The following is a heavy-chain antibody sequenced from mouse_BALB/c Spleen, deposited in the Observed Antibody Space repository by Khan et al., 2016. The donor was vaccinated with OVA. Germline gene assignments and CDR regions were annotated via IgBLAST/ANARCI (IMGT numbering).Heavy chain of an antibody. D-gene: IGHD2-14*01. Sequence: QVQLQQSGAELARPGASVKMSCKASGYSFTSHTMHWVKQRPGQGLEWIGYINPRSGYTNYNQKFNDKATLTADKSSSTAYMQLSSLTSEDSAGYYCARRTTGDALDYWGQGTSVTVSS. V-gene: IGHV1-4*01. CDR1: GYSFTSHT. CDR3: ARRTTGDALDY. J-gene: IGHJ4*01. CDR2: INPRSGYT.